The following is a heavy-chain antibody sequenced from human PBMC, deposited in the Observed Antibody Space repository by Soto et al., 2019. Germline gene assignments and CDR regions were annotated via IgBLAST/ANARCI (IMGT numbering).Heavy chain of an antibody. CDR3: ARAIVVVVAATPAEYYFDY. CDR1: GGTFSSYA. V-gene: IGHV1-69*12. CDR2: IIPIFGTA. J-gene: IGHJ4*02. D-gene: IGHD2-15*01. Sequence: QVQLVQSGAEVKKPGSSVKVSCKASGGTFSSYAISWVLQAPGQGLEWMGGIIPIFGTANYAQKFQGRVTITADESTSTAYMELSSLRSEDTAVYYCARAIVVVVAATPAEYYFDYWGQGTLVTVSS.